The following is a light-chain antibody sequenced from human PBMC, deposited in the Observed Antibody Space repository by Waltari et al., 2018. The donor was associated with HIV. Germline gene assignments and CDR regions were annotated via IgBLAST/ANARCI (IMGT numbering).Light chain of an antibody. J-gene: IGKJ3*01. CDR3: QQYDNLRCL. Sequence: DIQMTQSPSSLSASVGDRVTITCQASQDISNYLTWYQQKPGKAPKLLIYDASNLETGVPSRFSGSGSGTDFTFTISSLQPEDIATYYCQQYDNLRCLFGPGTKVDIK. CDR1: QDISNY. CDR2: DAS. V-gene: IGKV1-33*01.